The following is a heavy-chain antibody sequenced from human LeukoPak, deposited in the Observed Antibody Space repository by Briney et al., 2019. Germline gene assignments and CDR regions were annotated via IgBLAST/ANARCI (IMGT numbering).Heavy chain of an antibody. CDR3: ARGHWSFDL. V-gene: IGHV3-72*01. CDR2: SGNKADSYTT. CDR1: GFTLSDHY. J-gene: IGHJ2*01. Sequence: GGSLRLSCAVFGFTLSDHYMDWVRKAPGGGLEWVGRSGNKADSYTTRYAASVQGRFTISRDDSKSSLYLQMNSLKIEDTAMYFCARGHWSFDLWGRGTLVTVSA.